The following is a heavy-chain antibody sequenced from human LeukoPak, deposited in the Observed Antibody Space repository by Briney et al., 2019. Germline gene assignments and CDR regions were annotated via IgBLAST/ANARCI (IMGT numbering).Heavy chain of an antibody. J-gene: IGHJ4*02. D-gene: IGHD3-22*01. Sequence: PSETLSLTCTVSGGSISSNSYYWGWIRQPQGKGLEWIGSIYYSGRTYYNPSIKSQITISVKTTKNQLLLKVRSGTAADRAVYYCARQSLYSDSSGSYYYFDQWAQGNLVTVSS. CDR2: IYYSGRT. CDR1: GGSISSNSYY. V-gene: IGHV4-39*01. CDR3: ARQSLYSDSSGSYYYFDQ.